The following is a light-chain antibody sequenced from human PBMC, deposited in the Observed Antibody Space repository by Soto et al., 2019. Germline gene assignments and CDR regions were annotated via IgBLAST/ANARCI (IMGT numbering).Light chain of an antibody. J-gene: IGKJ2*01. CDR3: QQYNGYSLYT. CDR2: DAS. CDR1: QSISSW. Sequence: DIPMTQSPSTLSASVGDRVTITCRASQSISSWLAWYQQKPGKAPKLLIYDASSLACGVPSRFSGSGSGTEFTLTVSSRQPDDFATYYCQQYNGYSLYTFGQGTKLEIK. V-gene: IGKV1-5*01.